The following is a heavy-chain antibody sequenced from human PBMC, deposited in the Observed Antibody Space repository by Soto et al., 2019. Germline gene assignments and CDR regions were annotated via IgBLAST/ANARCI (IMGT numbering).Heavy chain of an antibody. Sequence: SVKVSCKASGGAISSYTIGCVRQAPGQGLEWMGRIIPILGIANYAQKFQGRVTITADKSTSTAYMELSSLRSEDTAVYYCAREFCGGGDCPIDWGQGTLVTV. J-gene: IGHJ4*02. V-gene: IGHV1-69*04. D-gene: IGHD2-21*02. CDR3: AREFCGGGDCPID. CDR1: GGAISSYT. CDR2: IIPILGIA.